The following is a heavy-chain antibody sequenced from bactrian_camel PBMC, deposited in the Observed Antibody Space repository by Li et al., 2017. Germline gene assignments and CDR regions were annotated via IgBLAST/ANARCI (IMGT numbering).Heavy chain of an antibody. CDR2: IDRADGST. Sequence: HVQLVESGGGSVQAGGSLRLACAVYPYTYKRGCMGWYRQASGKEREGLAAIDRADGSTNYANSVKGRFTISKDKEKHTLNLLMSSLKPEDTAMYFCASLCADDICDGDDRSPDRRRCAHWGRGTQVTVS. J-gene: IGHJ4*01. CDR1: PYTYKRGC. V-gene: IGHV3S54*01. D-gene: IGHD3*01. CDR3: ASLCADDICDGDDRSPDRRRCAH.